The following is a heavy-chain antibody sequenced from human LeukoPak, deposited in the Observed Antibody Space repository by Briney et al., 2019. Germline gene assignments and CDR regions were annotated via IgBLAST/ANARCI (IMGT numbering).Heavy chain of an antibody. V-gene: IGHV4-61*02. J-gene: IGHJ4*02. D-gene: IGHD3-22*01. CDR2: IYTCGST. Sequence: SETLSLTCTVSGGSTSSGSYYWSWIRQPAGKGLEWIGRIYTCGSTNYNPSLKSRVTISVDTSKNQFSLKLSSVTAADTAVYYCAAARSGSAYWGQGTLVTVSS. CDR1: GGSTSSGSYY. CDR3: AAARSGSAY.